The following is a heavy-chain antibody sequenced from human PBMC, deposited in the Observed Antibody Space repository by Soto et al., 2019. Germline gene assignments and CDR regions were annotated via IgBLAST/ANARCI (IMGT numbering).Heavy chain of an antibody. V-gene: IGHV3-30*03. CDR2: ISYDGSNK. D-gene: IGHD3-9*01. Sequence: GGSLRLSCAASGFTFSSYGMHWVRQAPGKGLEWVAVISYDGSNKYYADSVKGRFTISRDNSKNTLYLQMNSLRAEDTAVYYCARDLGPRFDWLLYYYYGMDVWGQGTTVTVSS. CDR3: ARDLGPRFDWLLYYYYGMDV. CDR1: GFTFSSYG. J-gene: IGHJ6*02.